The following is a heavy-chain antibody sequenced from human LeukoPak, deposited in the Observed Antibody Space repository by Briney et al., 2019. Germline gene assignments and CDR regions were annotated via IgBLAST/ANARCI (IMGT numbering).Heavy chain of an antibody. CDR2: IYYSGST. D-gene: IGHD4-17*01. CDR3: ARGGLMTTVTTDAFDI. Sequence: PSETLSLTCTVSGGSISSYYWSWIRQPPGKGLEWIGYIYYSGSTNYNPSLKSRVTISVDTSKNQFSLKLSSVTAADTAVYYCARGGLMTTVTTDAFDIWGQGTMVTVSS. CDR1: GGSISSYY. J-gene: IGHJ3*02. V-gene: IGHV4-59*12.